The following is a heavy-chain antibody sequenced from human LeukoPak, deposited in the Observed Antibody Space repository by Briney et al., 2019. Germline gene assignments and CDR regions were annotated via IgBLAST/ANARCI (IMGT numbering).Heavy chain of an antibody. D-gene: IGHD3-10*01. Sequence: GGSLRLSCAASGFTVSSNYMSWVRQAPGKGLEWVSVIYSGGSTYYADSVKGRFTISRHNSKNTLYLQMNSLRAEDTAVYYCARVNYYGSGSYFFYWGQGTLVTVPS. V-gene: IGHV3-53*04. CDR3: ARVNYYGSGSYFFY. J-gene: IGHJ4*02. CDR2: IYSGGST. CDR1: GFTVSSNY.